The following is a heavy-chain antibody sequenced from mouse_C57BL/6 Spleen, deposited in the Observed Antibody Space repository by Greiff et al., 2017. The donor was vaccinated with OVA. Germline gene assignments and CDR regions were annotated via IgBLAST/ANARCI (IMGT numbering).Heavy chain of an antibody. J-gene: IGHJ3*01. D-gene: IGHD2-4*01. CDR1: GFTFSDYY. CDR2: INYDGSST. V-gene: IGHV5-16*01. Sequence: EVQLVESEGGLVQPGSSMKLSCTASGFTFSDYYMAWVRQVPEKGLEWVANINYDGSSTYYLDSLKSRFIISRDNAKNILYLQMSSLKSEDTATYYCAREGVYYDYDRGFAYWGQGTLVTVSA. CDR3: AREGVYYDYDRGFAY.